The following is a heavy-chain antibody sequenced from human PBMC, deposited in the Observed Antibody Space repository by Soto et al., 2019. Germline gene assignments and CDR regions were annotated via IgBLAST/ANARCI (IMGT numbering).Heavy chain of an antibody. CDR3: ARFPQTAIVGAAYFDY. V-gene: IGHV1-69*02. J-gene: IGHJ4*02. CDR2: IIPILGIA. D-gene: IGHD1-26*01. CDR1: GGTFSSYI. Sequence: QVQLVQSGAEVKKPGSSVKVSCKASGGTFSSYIISWVRQAPGQGLEWMGRIIPILGIANYAQKLQGRVTITADKSTSTAYMELSSLRSEDTAVYYCARFPQTAIVGAAYFDYWGRGTLVTVSS.